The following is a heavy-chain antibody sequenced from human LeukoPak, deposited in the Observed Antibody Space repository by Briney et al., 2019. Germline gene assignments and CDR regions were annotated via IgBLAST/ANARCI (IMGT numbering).Heavy chain of an antibody. CDR2: IYYSGSS. J-gene: IGHJ4*02. D-gene: IGHD5-18*01. CDR1: GGSISSSNYY. CDR3: ARDLGGLGYSYTDY. V-gene: IGHV4-39*07. Sequence: SETLSLTCTVSGGSISSSNYYWGWIRQPPGKGLEWIGTIYYSGSSYYNPSLKSRVTILVDTSKNQFSLRLSSVTAADTAVYYCARDLGGLGYSYTDYWGQGTLVTVSS.